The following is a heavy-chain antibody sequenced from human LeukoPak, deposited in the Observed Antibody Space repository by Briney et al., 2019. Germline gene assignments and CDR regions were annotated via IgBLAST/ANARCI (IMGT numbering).Heavy chain of an antibody. CDR2: ISGSGGST. V-gene: IGHV3-23*01. D-gene: IGHD3-3*01. J-gene: IGHJ4*02. Sequence: GGSLRLSCAASEFTVSSYAMSWVRQAPGKGLEWVSAISGSGGSTYYADSVKGRFTISRDNSKNTLYLQMNSLRAEDTAVYYCAKVLRFLDEPLDYWGQGTLVTVSS. CDR3: AKVLRFLDEPLDY. CDR1: EFTVSSYA.